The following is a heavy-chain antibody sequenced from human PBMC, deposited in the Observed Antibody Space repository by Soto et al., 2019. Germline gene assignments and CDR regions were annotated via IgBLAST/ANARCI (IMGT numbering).Heavy chain of an antibody. CDR2: IIPIFGTA. V-gene: IGHV1-69*13. CDR3: ARAIAAGIAPGGH. D-gene: IGHD6-13*01. CDR1: GGTFGSYA. Sequence: ASVKVSCKASGGTFGSYAISWVRQAPGQGLEWMGGIIPIFGTANYAQKFQGRVTITADESTSTAYMELSSQRSEDTAVYYCARAIAAGIAPGGHWGQGTLVTVSS. J-gene: IGHJ4*02.